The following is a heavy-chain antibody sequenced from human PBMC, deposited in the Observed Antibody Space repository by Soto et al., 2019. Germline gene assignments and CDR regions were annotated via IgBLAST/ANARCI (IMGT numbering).Heavy chain of an antibody. D-gene: IGHD3-10*01. J-gene: IGHJ4*02. CDR1: GFTFSDYA. CDR2: ISGAGGAT. CDR3: AKGMFSSSHAAAGSFDY. V-gene: IGHV3-23*01. Sequence: PGGSLRLSCAASGFTFSDYALSWVRQAPGKGLEWVSGISGAGGATHDADSVKGRFFISRDNSKNTVNLQMNSLRADDTAVYFCAKGMFSSSHAAAGSFDYWGQGA.